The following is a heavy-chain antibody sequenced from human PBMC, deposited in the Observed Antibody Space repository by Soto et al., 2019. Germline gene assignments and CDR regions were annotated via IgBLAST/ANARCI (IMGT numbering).Heavy chain of an antibody. D-gene: IGHD2-2*02. Sequence: GESLKISCKGSGYRFLTYWIAWVRQMPGTGLEWMGIIYPGDSDTRYSPSFQGQVTISADKSISTAYLQWSSLKASDTAMYYCATRGYGSVTTCYRGIVHWGQGILVTGS. V-gene: IGHV5-51*01. CDR1: GYRFLTYW. CDR2: IYPGDSDT. CDR3: ATRGYGSVTTCYRGIVH. J-gene: IGHJ5*02.